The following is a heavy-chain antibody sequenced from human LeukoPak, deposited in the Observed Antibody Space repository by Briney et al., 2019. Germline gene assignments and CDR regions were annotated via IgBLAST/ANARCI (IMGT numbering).Heavy chain of an antibody. V-gene: IGHV1-46*01. CDR2: INPSGGGT. Sequence: GASVKVSCKAAGYSFVSYYMHWVRQAPGQGLEWMAIINPSGGGTTYAQKFQGRVTVTMDTSTRTVYMDLSSLRPDDTAVYYCARGDRLPGYSAPVGDYWGQGTLVTVSS. D-gene: IGHD3-9*01. J-gene: IGHJ4*02. CDR3: ARGDRLPGYSAPVGDY. CDR1: GYSFVSYY.